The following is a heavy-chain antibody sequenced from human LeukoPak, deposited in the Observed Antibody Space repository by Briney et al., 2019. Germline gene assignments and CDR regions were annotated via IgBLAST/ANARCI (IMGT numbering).Heavy chain of an antibody. V-gene: IGHV3-23*01. CDR3: AKDQGSGPTDWFDP. CDR2: ISASGGRI. J-gene: IGHJ5*02. D-gene: IGHD6-19*01. CDR1: GFTVSGYA. Sequence: GGSLRLSCAASGFTVSGYAMSWVRQAPGKGLEWVSGISASGGRIYYAASVKGRFTIYRDNSKNTLYLKMNRMRAEDTAVYYRAKDQGSGPTDWFDPWGQGTLVTVSS.